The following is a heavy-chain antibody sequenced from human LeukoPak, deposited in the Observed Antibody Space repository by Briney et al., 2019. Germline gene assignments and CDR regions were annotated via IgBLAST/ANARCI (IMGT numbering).Heavy chain of an antibody. CDR2: IRYDGSNK. J-gene: IGHJ4*02. Sequence: PGGSLRLSCAASGFTFSSYGMHWVRQAPGKGLEWVAFIRYDGSNKYYADSVKGRFTISRDNSKNTLYLQMNSLRAEDTAVYYCARSHGGSYFSYYFDYWGQGTLVTVSS. CDR1: GFTFSSYG. D-gene: IGHD1-26*01. CDR3: ARSHGGSYFSYYFDY. V-gene: IGHV3-30*02.